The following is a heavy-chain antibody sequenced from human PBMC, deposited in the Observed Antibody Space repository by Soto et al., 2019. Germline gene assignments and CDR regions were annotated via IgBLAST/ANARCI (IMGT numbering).Heavy chain of an antibody. CDR1: GGSISSYY. CDR2: IYYSGST. Sequence: PSETLSLTCTVSGGSISSYYWSWIRQPPGKGLEWIGYIYYSGSTNYNPSLKSRVTISVDTSKNQFSLKLSSVTAADTAVYFCARMRGLGEISPFFDHWGQGTLVTVSS. J-gene: IGHJ4*02. V-gene: IGHV4-59*01. CDR3: ARMRGLGEISPFFDH. D-gene: IGHD3-16*02.